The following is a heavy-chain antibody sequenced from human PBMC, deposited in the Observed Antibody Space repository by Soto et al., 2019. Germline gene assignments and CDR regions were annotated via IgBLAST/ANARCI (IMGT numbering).Heavy chain of an antibody. D-gene: IGHD6-13*01. V-gene: IGHV6-1*01. CDR1: GDSVSSNSAA. Sequence: PSQTLSLTCAISGDSVSSNSAAWNWIRQSPSRGLEWLGRTYYRSKWYNDYAVSVKSRITINPDTSKNQFSLQLNSVTPEDTAVYYCARQEAAATVLYYYYYMDVWGKGTTVTVSS. CDR3: ARQEAAATVLYYYYYMDV. CDR2: TYYRSKWYN. J-gene: IGHJ6*03.